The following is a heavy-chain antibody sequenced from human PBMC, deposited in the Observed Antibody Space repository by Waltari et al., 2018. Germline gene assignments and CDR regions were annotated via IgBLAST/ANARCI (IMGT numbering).Heavy chain of an antibody. V-gene: IGHV4-39*07. J-gene: IGHJ3*02. CDR3: ARMVLLARAFDI. CDR2: IYYSGST. CDR1: GGSISSSSYY. Sequence: QLQLQESGPGLVKPSETLSLTCTVSGGSISSSSYYWVWIRQPPGKGLEWIGSIYYSGSTYYNPSLKSRVTISVDTSKNQFSLKLSSVTAADTDVYYCARMVLLARAFDIWGQGTMVTVSS. D-gene: IGHD2-15*01.